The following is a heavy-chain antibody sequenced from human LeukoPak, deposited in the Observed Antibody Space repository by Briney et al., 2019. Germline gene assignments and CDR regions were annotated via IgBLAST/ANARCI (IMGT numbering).Heavy chain of an antibody. J-gene: IGHJ3*01. D-gene: IGHD3-16*01. Sequence: GGSRRLSCAASGFTFRVSWMAWVRQAPGKGLEWVATINQDGSEKYYVESVKGRFTISRDNAKNSVYLQMNTLRDEDTAVYYCVRDSAGAWFGFDFWGLATMVTVSS. V-gene: IGHV3-7*01. CDR1: GFTFRVSW. CDR3: VRDSAGAWFGFDF. CDR2: INQDGSEK.